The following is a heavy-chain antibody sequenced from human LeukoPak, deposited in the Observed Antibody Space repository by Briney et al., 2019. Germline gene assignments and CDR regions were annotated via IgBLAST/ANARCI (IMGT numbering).Heavy chain of an antibody. V-gene: IGHV3-30-3*01. D-gene: IGHD4-17*01. CDR2: ISYDGSNK. CDR1: GFTFSSYA. CDR3: ARDRYGDYVDRFDY. Sequence: GGSLRLSCAASGFTFSSYAMHWVRQAPGKGLEWVAVISYDGSNKYYADSVKGRFTISRGNSKNTLYLQMNSLRAEDTAVYYCARDRYGDYVDRFDYWGQGTLVTVSS. J-gene: IGHJ4*02.